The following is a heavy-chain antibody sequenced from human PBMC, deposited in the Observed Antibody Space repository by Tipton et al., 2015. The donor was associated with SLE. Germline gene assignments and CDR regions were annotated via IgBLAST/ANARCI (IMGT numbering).Heavy chain of an antibody. CDR3: ARDARSSGLDAFDV. V-gene: IGHV1-18*01. Sequence: QLVQSGPEVKKPGSSVKVSCKASGGTFSSYGITWVRQAPGQGPEWMGWISGHTGNTKYAERLQGRVTMTTDTSTRTAYMELGSLRSDDTAVYYCARDARSSGLDAFDVWGQGTMVTVSS. CDR2: ISGHTGNT. CDR1: GGTFSSYG. D-gene: IGHD3-22*01. J-gene: IGHJ3*01.